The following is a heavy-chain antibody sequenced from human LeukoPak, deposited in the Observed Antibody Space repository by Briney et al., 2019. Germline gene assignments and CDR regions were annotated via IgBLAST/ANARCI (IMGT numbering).Heavy chain of an antibody. D-gene: IGHD2-2*02. CDR3: ARYCSSTSCYTRDAFDI. V-gene: IGHV4-34*01. Sequence: SETLSRTCAVYGGSFSGYYWSWIRQPPGEGLEWIGEINHSGSTNYNPSLKSRVTISVDTSKNQFSLKLSSVTAAVTAVYYCARYCSSTSCYTRDAFDIWGQGTMVTVSS. CDR1: GGSFSGYY. J-gene: IGHJ3*02. CDR2: INHSGST.